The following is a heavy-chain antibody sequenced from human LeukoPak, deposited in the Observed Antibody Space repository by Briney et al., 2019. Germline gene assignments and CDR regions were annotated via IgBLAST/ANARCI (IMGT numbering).Heavy chain of an antibody. J-gene: IGHJ4*02. Sequence: ASVKVSCKASGYSFTSYAMNWVRQAPGQGLEWMGWINTNTGNPTYAQGFTGRCVFSLDTSVSAAYLQISSLKAEDTAVYSCARVAEYSSGWYDPFDYWGQGTLVTVSS. V-gene: IGHV7-4-1*02. CDR1: GYSFTSYA. CDR2: INTNTGNP. D-gene: IGHD6-19*01. CDR3: ARVAEYSSGWYDPFDY.